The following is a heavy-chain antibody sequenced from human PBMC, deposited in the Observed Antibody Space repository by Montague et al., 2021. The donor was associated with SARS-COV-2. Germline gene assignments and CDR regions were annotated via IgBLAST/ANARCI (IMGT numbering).Heavy chain of an antibody. J-gene: IGHJ2*01. CDR3: ARRAQWQLSWFFDL. CDR1: GGSISSGTYY. CDR2: INYSGKP. V-gene: IGHV4-39*01. D-gene: IGHD6-19*01. Sequence: SETLSLTCTVSGGSISSGTYYWGWVRQPPGKGLEWIGTINYSGKPYYNPSLKSRVTISVDTSKNQFSLKVTSVTAADTAVYYCARRAQWQLSWFFDLWGRGTLVTVSS.